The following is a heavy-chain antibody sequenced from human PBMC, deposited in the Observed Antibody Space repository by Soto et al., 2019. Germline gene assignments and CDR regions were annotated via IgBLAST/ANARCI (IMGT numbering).Heavy chain of an antibody. V-gene: IGHV1-69*01. CDR2: IIPIFGTT. CDR1: GGSFSNYA. CDR3: AIGTYSFARIGYDGECDI. Sequence: QVQLVQSGAEVKKPGSSVKVSCKASGGSFSNYAVNWVRQAPGQGLEWMGGIIPIFGTTNHAQKFQGRVTITADESTSTGYMDLRSRRSAGTAVYYCAIGTYSFARIGYDGECDIWGQGKVVTVS. J-gene: IGHJ3*02. D-gene: IGHD3-22*01.